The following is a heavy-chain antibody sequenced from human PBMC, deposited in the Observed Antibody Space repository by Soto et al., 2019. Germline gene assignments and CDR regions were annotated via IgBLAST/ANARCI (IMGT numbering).Heavy chain of an antibody. V-gene: IGHV1-69*08. CDR2: IVPTLRLT. CDR1: GGTSTIYS. Sequence: QVQLVQSGAEVKKPGSSMKVSCETSGGTSTIYSITRVRQAPGQGLQWMGRIVPTLRLTNYAQDFQGRLTLTADTSTSTAHMELSSLTSEDTAVYSCATEKYGAGRVGVDTWGQGTLVTVSS. CDR3: ATEKYGAGRVGVDT. D-gene: IGHD1-26*01. J-gene: IGHJ5*02.